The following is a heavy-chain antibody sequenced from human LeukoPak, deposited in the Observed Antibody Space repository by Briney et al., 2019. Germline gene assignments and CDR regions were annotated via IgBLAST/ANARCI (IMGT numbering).Heavy chain of an antibody. Sequence: SGPTLVNPTQTLTLTCTFSGFSLSTSGMCVSWIRQPPGKALEWLARIDWDDDKYYSTSLKTRLTISKDTSKNQVVLTMTNMDPVDTATYYCARIRVGDGSGYYYEGLDYWGQGTLVTVSS. CDR2: IDWDDDK. CDR3: ARIRVGDGSGYYYEGLDY. CDR1: GFSLSTSGMC. J-gene: IGHJ4*02. V-gene: IGHV2-70*11. D-gene: IGHD3-22*01.